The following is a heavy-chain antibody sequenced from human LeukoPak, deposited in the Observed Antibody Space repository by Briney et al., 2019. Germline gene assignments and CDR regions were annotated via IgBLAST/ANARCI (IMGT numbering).Heavy chain of an antibody. CDR3: AKVAPDFYCSSTSCYSYYMDV. J-gene: IGHJ6*03. CDR2: ISGSGGST. D-gene: IGHD2-2*01. Sequence: PGGSLRLSCAASGFTFSSYAMSWVRQAPGKGLEWVSAISGSGGSTYYADSVKGRFTISRDNSKNTLYLQMNSLRAEDTAVYYCAKVAPDFYCSSTSCYSYYMDVWGKGTTVTVSS. V-gene: IGHV3-23*01. CDR1: GFTFSSYA.